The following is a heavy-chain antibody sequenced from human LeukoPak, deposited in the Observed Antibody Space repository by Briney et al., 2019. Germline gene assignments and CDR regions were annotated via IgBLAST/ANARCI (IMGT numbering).Heavy chain of an antibody. D-gene: IGHD1-7*01. CDR3: ARTGNSGYYYYMDV. CDR1: GGTFSSYA. CDR2: IIPIFGTA. J-gene: IGHJ6*03. V-gene: IGHV1-69*05. Sequence: SSVKVSCKASGGTFSSYAISWVRQAPGQGLEWMGRIIPIFGTANYAQKFQGRVTITTDESTSTAYMELSSLRSEDTAVYYCARTGNSGYYYYMDVWGKGTTVTVSS.